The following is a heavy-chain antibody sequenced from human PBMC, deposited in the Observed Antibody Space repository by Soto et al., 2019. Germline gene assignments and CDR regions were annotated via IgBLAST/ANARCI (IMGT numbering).Heavy chain of an antibody. D-gene: IGHD3-10*01. J-gene: IGHJ6*01. V-gene: IGHV1-69*01. CDR1: GGTFDNFI. Sequence: QVQLVQSGAEVKEPGSSVRVSCKASGGTFDNFIMNWVRQTPGQGLEWMGGIVPMLGTPTYAEKFKGRVTISATGSASTMYMEVTSLRSEDTAIYYCARIGSYGSCLSQYSGMGVWGLGTTVTVSS. CDR3: ARIGSYGSCLSQYSGMGV. CDR2: IVPMLGTP.